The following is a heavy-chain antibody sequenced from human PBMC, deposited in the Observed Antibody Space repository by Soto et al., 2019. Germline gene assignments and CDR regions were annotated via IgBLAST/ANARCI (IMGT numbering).Heavy chain of an antibody. CDR3: ATYTSLDY. CDR2: IYSGGST. V-gene: IGHV3-53*02. D-gene: IGHD2-2*02. CDR1: GFTVSNNY. J-gene: IGHJ4*02. Sequence: EVQLVETGGGLIQPGGSLRLSCAASGFTVSNNYMSWVRQAPGKGLEWVSLIYSGGSTFYADSVKGRFTISRDNSKNTLFLQMNSLRAEDTAVYFWATYTSLDYWGQGTLVTVS.